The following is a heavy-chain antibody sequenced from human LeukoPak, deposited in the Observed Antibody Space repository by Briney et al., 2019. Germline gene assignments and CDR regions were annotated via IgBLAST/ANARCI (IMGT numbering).Heavy chain of an antibody. CDR2: IYYSGST. J-gene: IGHJ6*02. D-gene: IGHD3-10*01. CDR1: GGSISGYY. Sequence: SETLSLTCTVSGGSISGYYWSWIRQPPGKGLEWIGSIYYSGSTYYIPSLKSRVTISVDTSKNQFSLKLSSVTAADTAVYYCARHGEADYGMDVWGQGTTVTVSS. CDR3: ARHGEADYGMDV. V-gene: IGHV4-59*08.